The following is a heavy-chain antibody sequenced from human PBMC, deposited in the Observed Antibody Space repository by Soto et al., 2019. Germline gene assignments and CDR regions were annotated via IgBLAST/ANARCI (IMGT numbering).Heavy chain of an antibody. CDR3: AGICKSYGTRNSYYCGMDV. J-gene: IGHJ6*02. D-gene: IGHD5-18*01. CDR1: GGTFSSYA. Sequence: QVQLVQSGAEVKKPGSSVKVSCKASGGTFSSYAISWVRQAPGQGLEWMGVIIPIFGTANYAQKFQGRVTITADESTSTAYMELSSLRSEDTAVYYCAGICKSYGTRNSYYCGMDVWGQGTTVTVSS. CDR2: IIPIFGTA. V-gene: IGHV1-69*12.